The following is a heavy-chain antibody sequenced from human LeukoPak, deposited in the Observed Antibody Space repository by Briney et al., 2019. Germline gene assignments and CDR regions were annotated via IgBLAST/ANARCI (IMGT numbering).Heavy chain of an antibody. Sequence: GGSLRLSCAASGFTFSSYAMHWVRQAPGKGLEWVAVISYDGSNKYYADSVKGRFTISRDNSKNTLYLQMNSLRAEDTALYYCAKEAEAAAALDYWGQGTLVTVSS. CDR3: AKEAEAAAALDY. CDR2: ISYDGSNK. CDR1: GFTFSSYA. V-gene: IGHV3-30-3*01. D-gene: IGHD6-13*01. J-gene: IGHJ4*02.